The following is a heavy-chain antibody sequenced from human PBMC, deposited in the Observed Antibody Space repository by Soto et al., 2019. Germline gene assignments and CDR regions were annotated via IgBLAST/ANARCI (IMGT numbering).Heavy chain of an antibody. Sequence: TGGSLRLSCSAPGFTFSSYSMNCVRQAPGKGLEWVSYISNVIKYADSVKGRFTISRDNAKSSLYLQMNSLRDEDTAVYYCVRDRSYSFDHWGQGTQVTVSS. D-gene: IGHD1-26*01. V-gene: IGHV3-48*02. CDR3: VRDRSYSFDH. CDR2: ISNVI. CDR1: GFTFSSYS. J-gene: IGHJ4*02.